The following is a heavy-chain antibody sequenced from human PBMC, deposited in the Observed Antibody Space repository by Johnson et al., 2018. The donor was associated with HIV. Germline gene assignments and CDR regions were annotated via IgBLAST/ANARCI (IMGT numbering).Heavy chain of an antibody. D-gene: IGHD5-18*01. V-gene: IGHV3-66*01. Sequence: VQLVESGGGVVQPGRSLRLSCAASGFSVSASYMSWLRQAPGKALEWVSVIYRGGATYYAASVQGRFTISRDNSKNTLYLQMESLRADDTAVYYCARGQGGIQLWFDVFDIWGQGTMVTVSS. CDR3: ARGQGGIQLWFDVFDI. J-gene: IGHJ3*02. CDR2: IYRGGAT. CDR1: GFSVSASY.